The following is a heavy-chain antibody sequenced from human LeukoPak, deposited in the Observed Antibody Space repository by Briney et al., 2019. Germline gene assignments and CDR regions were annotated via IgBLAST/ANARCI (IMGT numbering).Heavy chain of an antibody. J-gene: IGHJ4*02. V-gene: IGHV5-51*01. Sequence: GESLKISCKGSGYSFTSYWIGWVRPMPGKGLEWMGIIYPGDSDTRYSPSFQGQVTISADKSISTAYLQWSSLKASDTAMYYCARGVGEEYSSSWYWVDYWGQGTLVTVSS. D-gene: IGHD6-13*01. CDR3: ARGVGEEYSSSWYWVDY. CDR2: IYPGDSDT. CDR1: GYSFTSYW.